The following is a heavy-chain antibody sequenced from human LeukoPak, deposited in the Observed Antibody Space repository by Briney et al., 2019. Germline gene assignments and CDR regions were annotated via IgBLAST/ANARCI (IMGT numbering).Heavy chain of an antibody. Sequence: GGSLRLSCTASGFTFTTYTMNWIRQAPGKGLEWGSYITSSGSTVYYADPVKGRFTIARINAQNSLYLQMSRLRAEDTAVYYCATLRPRQQLVVDHWGQGTLVTVSS. D-gene: IGHD6-13*01. CDR1: GFTFTTYT. CDR3: ATLRPRQQLVVDH. CDR2: ITSSGSTV. J-gene: IGHJ4*02. V-gene: IGHV3-48*04.